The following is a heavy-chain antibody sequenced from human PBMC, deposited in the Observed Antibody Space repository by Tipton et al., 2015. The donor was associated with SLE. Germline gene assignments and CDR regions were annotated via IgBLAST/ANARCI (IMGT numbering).Heavy chain of an antibody. CDR3: ARDRGWSTYDY. D-gene: IGHD2-15*01. Sequence: SLRLSCAASGFPFSDYEMNWVRQAPGKGLEWVSRINEDGSGAEYADFVKCRFGISRDNVEDTLYLQMNTLRAEDTAVYYCARDRGWSTYDYWGQGTLVTVSA. CDR1: GFPFSDYE. J-gene: IGHJ4*02. CDR2: INEDGSGA. V-gene: IGHV3-74*03.